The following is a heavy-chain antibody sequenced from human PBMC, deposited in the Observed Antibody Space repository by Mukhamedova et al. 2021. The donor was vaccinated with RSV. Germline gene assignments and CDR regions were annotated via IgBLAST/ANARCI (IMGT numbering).Heavy chain of an antibody. Sequence: EWMGWISAYNGNTNYAQKLQGRVTMTTDTSTSTAYMELRSLRSDDTAVYYCARLLYGSGSYSGDYWGQGTLVTVSS. V-gene: IGHV1-18*01. J-gene: IGHJ4*02. CDR3: ARLLYGSGSYSGDY. CDR2: ISAYNGNT. D-gene: IGHD3-10*01.